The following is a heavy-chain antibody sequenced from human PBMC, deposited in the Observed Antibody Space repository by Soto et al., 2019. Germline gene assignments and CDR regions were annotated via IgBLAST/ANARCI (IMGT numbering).Heavy chain of an antibody. D-gene: IGHD2-15*01. V-gene: IGHV3-30*18. CDR2: ISSDASME. CDR1: GFTFSTHG. J-gene: IGHJ4*02. CDR3: AKRGHCSGGTCYSFHLDS. Sequence: PGGSLRLSCAASGFTFSTHGMHWVRQAPGKGLEWVAVISSDASMESFADSVRGRFTISRDNSRNTLYLQMNSLRAEDTAVYYCAKRGHCSGGTCYSFHLDSWGRGTLVTVSS.